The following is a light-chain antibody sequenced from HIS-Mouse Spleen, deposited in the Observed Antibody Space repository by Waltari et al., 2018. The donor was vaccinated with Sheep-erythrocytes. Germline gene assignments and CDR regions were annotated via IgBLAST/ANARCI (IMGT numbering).Light chain of an antibody. CDR3: CSYAGSSTPWV. CDR2: EGS. V-gene: IGLV2-23*01. J-gene: IGLJ3*02. CDR1: RSDVGSYNL. Sequence: QSALTQPASVSGSPGQSITISCTGTRSDVGSYNLVSCYQQPPGKAPKLMVYEGSKRPSGVSTRFSGSKSGNTAYLTISELRAEDAADYYCCSYAGSSTPWVFGGGTKLTVL.